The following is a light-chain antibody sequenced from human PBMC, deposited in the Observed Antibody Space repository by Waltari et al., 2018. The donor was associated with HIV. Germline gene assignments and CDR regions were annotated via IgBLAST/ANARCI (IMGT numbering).Light chain of an antibody. CDR1: SSNIGAGFD. J-gene: IGLJ3*02. CDR2: GNN. Sequence: QSVLTQPPAVSGAPGQRVTISCTGRSSNIGAGFDVNWYKQVPGKAPTLVIFGNNNRASGVSDRFSGSNFGTSAPLAISGLQAEDEGVYYCQSYDNGVSAWVFGGGTQLTVL. CDR3: QSYDNGVSAWV. V-gene: IGLV1-40*01.